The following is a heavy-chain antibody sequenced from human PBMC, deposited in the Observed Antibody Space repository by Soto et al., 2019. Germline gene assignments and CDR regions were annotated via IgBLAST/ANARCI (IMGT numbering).Heavy chain of an antibody. D-gene: IGHD3-3*01. CDR1: DDSINSDKFY. V-gene: IGHV4-39*01. CDR3: ERLEGLAKIAYYFGV. Sequence: HLQLQESGPGLVKPPETLSLMCSVSDDSINSDKFYWGWIRQPPGKVLEWIGSSYYRVNAYSNPALHTRVTISLNKSVIQFSLKLKSVTAADSAVEFCERLEGLAKIAYYFGVWGPGALVTVSS. J-gene: IGHJ4*02. CDR2: SYYRVNA.